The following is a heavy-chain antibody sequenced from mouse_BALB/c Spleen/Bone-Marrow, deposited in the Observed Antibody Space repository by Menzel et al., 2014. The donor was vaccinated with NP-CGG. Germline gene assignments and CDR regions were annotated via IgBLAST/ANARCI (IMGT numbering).Heavy chain of an antibody. CDR1: GFNIKDTY. J-gene: IGHJ2*01. CDR2: IGPANGNT. D-gene: IGHD1-1*01. CDR3: ARSYGSSPFDY. Sequence: EVMLVESGAELVKPGASVKLSCTASGFNIKDTYMHWVKQRPEQGLEWIGRIGPANGNTKYDPKFQGKATITADTSSNTAYLQLSSLTSEDTAVYYYARSYGSSPFDYWGQGTTLTVSS. V-gene: IGHV14-3*02.